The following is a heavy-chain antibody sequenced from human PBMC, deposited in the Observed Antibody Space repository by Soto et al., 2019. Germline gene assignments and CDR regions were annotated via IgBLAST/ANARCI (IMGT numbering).Heavy chain of an antibody. CDR2: ISGSGGST. J-gene: IGHJ5*02. CDR1: GFTFSSYA. Sequence: EVQLLESGGGLVQPGGSLRLSCAASGFTFSSYAMSWVRQAPGKGLEWVSAISGSGGSTYYADSVKGRFTISRDNSKNALYLQLSSLRAEDTAVYYCAKDITILGVPRTNDWFDPWGQGTLVTVSS. CDR3: AKDITILGVPRTNDWFDP. D-gene: IGHD3-3*01. V-gene: IGHV3-23*01.